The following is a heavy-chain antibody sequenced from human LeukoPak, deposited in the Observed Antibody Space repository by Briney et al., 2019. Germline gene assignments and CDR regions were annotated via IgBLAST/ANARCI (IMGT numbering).Heavy chain of an antibody. CDR1: GYTLTELS. V-gene: IGHV1-24*01. CDR3: ATLHHSYSGSYFGLVC. Sequence: GSVKVSCKVSGYTLTELSMHWVRQAPGKGLEWMGGFDPEDGETIYAQKFQGRVTMTEDTSTDTAYMELSSLRSEDTAVYYCATLHHSYSGSYFGLVCWGQGTLVTVSS. CDR2: FDPEDGET. J-gene: IGHJ4*02. D-gene: IGHD1-26*01.